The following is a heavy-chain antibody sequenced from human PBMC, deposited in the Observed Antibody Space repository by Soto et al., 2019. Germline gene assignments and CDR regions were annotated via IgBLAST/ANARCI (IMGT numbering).Heavy chain of an antibody. D-gene: IGHD5-18*01. CDR1: GFTFSSYA. V-gene: IGHV3-30-3*01. J-gene: IGHJ2*01. CDR2: MSYDGSNK. Sequence: QVQLVESGGGVVQPRRSLRLSCAASGFTFSSYAMHWVRQAPGKGLEWVAVMSYDGSNKYYADSVKGRFTISRDNSKNTLYLQMNSLRAEDTAVYYCARDPLWGTAMVLWYFDLWGRGTLVTVSS. CDR3: ARDPLWGTAMVLWYFDL.